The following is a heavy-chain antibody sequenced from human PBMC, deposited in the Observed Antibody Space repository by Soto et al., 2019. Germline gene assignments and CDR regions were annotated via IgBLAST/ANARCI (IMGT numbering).Heavy chain of an antibody. CDR3: ARDRLRPGILYSLGVLLPEYGL. D-gene: IGHD3-22*01. Sequence: GSLRLSCAASGLAFSTFAMTWVRQAPGKGLEWVAAISVSGNNAYYADSVKGRFTISRDNSQNSVFLQMSSLRADDTAVYYCARDRLRPGILYSLGVLLPEYGLWGQGTLVTVSS. CDR2: ISVSGNNA. CDR1: GLAFSTFA. J-gene: IGHJ4*02. V-gene: IGHV3-23*01.